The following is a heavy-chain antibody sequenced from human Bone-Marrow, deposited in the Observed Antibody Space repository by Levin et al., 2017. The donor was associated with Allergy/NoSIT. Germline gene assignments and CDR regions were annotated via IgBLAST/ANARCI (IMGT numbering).Heavy chain of an antibody. D-gene: IGHD5-24*01. CDR3: ARGGRDRVTLLDY. CDR1: GFTFSSYE. Sequence: GESLKISCAASGFTFSSYEMSWVRQAPGKGLEWVAYMSSSGSDIYYADSVKGRFTITRDNPKNSLYLHVNSLRAEDTALYYCARGGRDRVTLLDYWGQGTLVTVSS. J-gene: IGHJ4*02. CDR2: MSSSGSDI. V-gene: IGHV3-48*03.